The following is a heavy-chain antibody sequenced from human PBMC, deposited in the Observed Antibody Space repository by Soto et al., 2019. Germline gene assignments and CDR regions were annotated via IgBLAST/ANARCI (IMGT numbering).Heavy chain of an antibody. CDR2: MNPNSGNT. V-gene: IGHV1-8*01. CDR1: GYTFTSYD. CDR3: AGYYQMGGENQGFYY. D-gene: IGHD3-10*01. J-gene: IGHJ4*02. Sequence: QVQLVQSGAEVKKPGASVKVSCKASGYTFTSYDINWVRQATGQGIEWMGWMNPNSGNTGYAQKFQGLVTMTRNTSIITTYMEPSSLSSDDTAVYYCAGYYQMGGENQGFYYWGQGTLVTVSS.